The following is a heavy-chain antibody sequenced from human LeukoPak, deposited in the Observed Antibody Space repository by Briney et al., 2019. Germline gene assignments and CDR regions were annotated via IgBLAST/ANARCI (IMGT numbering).Heavy chain of an antibody. D-gene: IGHD3-3*01. CDR1: GYTFTSYG. CDR3: ARANQGGFWSGSSDY. V-gene: IGHV1-18*01. Sequence: ASVKVSCKASGYTFTSYGISWVRQAPGQGLEWIGWVSAYNGNTNYAQKLHGRVTMTTDTSTSTAYMELRSLRSDDTAVYYCARANQGGFWSGSSDYWRQGTLVTVSS. J-gene: IGHJ4*02. CDR2: VSAYNGNT.